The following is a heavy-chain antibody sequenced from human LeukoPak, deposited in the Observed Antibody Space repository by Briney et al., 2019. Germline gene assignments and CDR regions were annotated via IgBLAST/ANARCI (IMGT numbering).Heavy chain of an antibody. J-gene: IGHJ4*02. CDR2: IWYDGSNK. Sequence: PGGSLRLSCAASGFTFSSYGMHWVRQAPGKGLEWVAVIWYDGSNKYYADSVKGRFTISRDNSKNTLYLQMNSLRAEDTAVYYCARGPTYQHSSGHDFDYWGQGTLVTVSS. CDR3: ARGPTYQHSSGHDFDY. D-gene: IGHD3-22*01. CDR1: GFTFSSYG. V-gene: IGHV3-33*01.